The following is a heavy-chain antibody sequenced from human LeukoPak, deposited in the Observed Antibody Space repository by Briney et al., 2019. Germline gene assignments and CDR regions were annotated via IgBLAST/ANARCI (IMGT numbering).Heavy chain of an antibody. D-gene: IGHD5-18*01. CDR3: AKGREIQLF. J-gene: IGHJ4*02. CDR2: ISGSGGST. CDR1: GSTFSSYG. Sequence: LSGGSLRLSCAASGSTFSSYGMSWVRQAPGKGLEWVSAISGSGGSTYYADSVKGRFTISRDNSKNTLYLQMNSLRAEDTAVYYCAKGREIQLFGGQGTLVTVSS. V-gene: IGHV3-23*01.